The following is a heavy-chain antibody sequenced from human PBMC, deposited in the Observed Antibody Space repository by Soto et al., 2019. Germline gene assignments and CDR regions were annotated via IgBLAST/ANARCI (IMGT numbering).Heavy chain of an antibody. J-gene: IGHJ3*02. V-gene: IGHV2-5*02. CDR1: GISPSTDAVG. D-gene: IGHD5-12*01. CDR2: IYCDDDK. Sequence: QITLKESGPTLVKPTQTLTLTCTFSGISPSTDAVGVPWIRQPPGKALEWLALIYCDDDKRYSPSLKIRLTIIKDTSINQVVITMTNMDPVDTATYVCAHGGEVATIISDAFDIWGPGTAVTVSS. CDR3: AHGGEVATIISDAFDI.